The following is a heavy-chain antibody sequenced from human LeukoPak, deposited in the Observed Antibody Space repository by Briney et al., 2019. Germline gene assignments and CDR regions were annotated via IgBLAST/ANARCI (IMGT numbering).Heavy chain of an antibody. CDR3: ARGIRDSSGYYYVRHFDL. CDR2: IYPGDSDT. Sequence: GESLKISCKGSGYSFTSYWIGWVRQMPGKGLEWMGIIYPGDSDTRYSPSFQGQVTISADKSISTAYLQWSSLKASDTAMYYCARGIRDSSGYYYVRHFDLWGRGTLVAVSS. CDR1: GYSFTSYW. J-gene: IGHJ2*01. V-gene: IGHV5-51*01. D-gene: IGHD3-22*01.